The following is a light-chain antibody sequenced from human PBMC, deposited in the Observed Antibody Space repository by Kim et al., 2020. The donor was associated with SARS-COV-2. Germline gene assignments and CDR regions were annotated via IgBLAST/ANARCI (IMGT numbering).Light chain of an antibody. Sequence: GQWITISCTGTSGDVGGYNYVSWYQQHPGKAPKLMVYDVSQRPSGVSNRFSGSKSGSTASLTISGRQAEDEADYHCSSYTSSRTWVFGGGTQLTVL. CDR1: SGDVGGYNY. V-gene: IGLV2-14*04. CDR3: SSYTSSRTWV. CDR2: DVS. J-gene: IGLJ3*02.